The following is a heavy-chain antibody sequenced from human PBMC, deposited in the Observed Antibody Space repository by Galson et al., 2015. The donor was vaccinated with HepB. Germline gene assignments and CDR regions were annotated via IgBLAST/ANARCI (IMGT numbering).Heavy chain of an antibody. CDR2: IYHSGST. Sequence: TLSLTCTVSGGSITYGDYYWTWIRQPPGKGLEWIGYIYHSGSTYSNPSLKSRLSMSVDTSKNQFSLKLTSVTAADTAVYFCAREGTSDEYYYFNSGSQFEPWGQGILVTV. CDR3: AREGTSDEYYYFNSGSQFEP. CDR1: GGSITYGDYY. V-gene: IGHV4-30-4*01. D-gene: IGHD2/OR15-2a*01. J-gene: IGHJ5*02.